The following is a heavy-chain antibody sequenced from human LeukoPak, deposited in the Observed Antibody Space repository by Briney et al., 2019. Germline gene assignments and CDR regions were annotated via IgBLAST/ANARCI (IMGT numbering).Heavy chain of an antibody. Sequence: SVKVSCNSSGGSFSTYAVNWVRQAPGQGLEWMGRLIPVLGMSHYAQGFQGRVTLTADRSTNIAYMELDRLTSDDTAVYFCARDRGGGFDLAFFDHWGQGTLVTVSS. D-gene: IGHD5-12*01. CDR3: ARDRGGGFDLAFFDH. CDR1: GGSFSTYA. CDR2: LIPVLGMS. V-gene: IGHV1-69*04. J-gene: IGHJ4*02.